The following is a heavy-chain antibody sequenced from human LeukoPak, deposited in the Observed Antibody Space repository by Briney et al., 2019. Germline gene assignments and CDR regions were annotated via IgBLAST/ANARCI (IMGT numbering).Heavy chain of an antibody. CDR2: ISGSGGST. CDR3: AKGSGWYV. CDR1: GFTFSSSS. Sequence: GGSLRLSCAASGFTFSSSSTSWVRQAPGKGLEWVSVISGSGGSTDYADSVKGRFTISRDNSKNTLYLQMNSLRAEDTAVYYCAKGSGWYVWGQGTLVTVSS. V-gene: IGHV3-23*01. D-gene: IGHD6-19*01. J-gene: IGHJ4*02.